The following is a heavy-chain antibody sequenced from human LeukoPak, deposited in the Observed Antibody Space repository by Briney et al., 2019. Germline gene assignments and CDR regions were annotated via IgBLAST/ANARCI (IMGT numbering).Heavy chain of an antibody. CDR3: ASDWSKGSGWFDP. D-gene: IGHD3-3*01. V-gene: IGHV4-61*02. CDR2: IYISGNT. CDR1: GASASSGGYY. Sequence: SETLSLTCTVSGASASSGGYYWSWIRQPAGKGLEWIGRIYISGNTNYNPSLKSRVTISVDTSKNQFSLKMNSVTASDTAVYYCASDWSKGSGWFDPWGPGTLVTVSS. J-gene: IGHJ5*02.